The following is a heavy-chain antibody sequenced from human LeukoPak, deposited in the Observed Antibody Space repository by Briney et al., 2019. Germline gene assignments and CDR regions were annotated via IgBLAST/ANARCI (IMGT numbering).Heavy chain of an antibody. CDR2: IYYSGST. CDR1: GGSISSSSYY. CDR3: AREIVVVPAAYDY. V-gene: IGHV4-39*02. J-gene: IGHJ4*02. Sequence: SETLSLTCTVSGGSISSSSYYWGWIRQPPGKGLEWIGSIYYSGSTYCNSSLKSRVTISVDTSKNQFSLKLSSVTAADTAVYYCAREIVVVPAAYDYWGQGTLVTVSS. D-gene: IGHD2-2*01.